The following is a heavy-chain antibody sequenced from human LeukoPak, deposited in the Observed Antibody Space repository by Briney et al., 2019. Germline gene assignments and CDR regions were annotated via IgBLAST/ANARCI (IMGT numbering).Heavy chain of an antibody. J-gene: IGHJ3*02. CDR3: ASPLYYGSGSYAFDI. V-gene: IGHV3-48*03. CDR1: GFTFSSYE. D-gene: IGHD3-10*01. Sequence: GGSLRLSCAASGFTFSSYEMNWVSQAPGKGREGVSYISSSGSTKYYADSVKGRFTIPRNNAKNSLYLQMNSLRAEDMAVYYCASPLYYGSGSYAFDIWGQGTMVTASS. CDR2: ISSSGSTK.